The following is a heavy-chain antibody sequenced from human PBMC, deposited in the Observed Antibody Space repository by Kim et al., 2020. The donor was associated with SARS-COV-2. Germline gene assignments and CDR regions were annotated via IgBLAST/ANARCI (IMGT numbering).Heavy chain of an antibody. J-gene: IGHJ4*02. V-gene: IGHV4-59*09. D-gene: IGHD6-19*01. CDR3: ARGRSSSGWFDY. Sequence: NNNPSRKSRPTISVDTSKSQFSLKLSSVTAADTAVYYCARGRSSSGWFDYWGQGTLVTVSS.